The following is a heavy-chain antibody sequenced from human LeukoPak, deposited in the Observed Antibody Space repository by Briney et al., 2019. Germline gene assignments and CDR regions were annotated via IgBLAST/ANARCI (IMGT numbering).Heavy chain of an antibody. CDR3: GRDRPTGYYDY. D-gene: IGHD3-9*01. J-gene: IGHJ4*02. CDR2: IDQSGTT. CDR1: SYSISSCYY. Sequence: SETLSLTCTVSSYSISSCYYWGWLRQSPGEGLGWIGSIDQSGTTYYHPSLKSRVTISVDTSKNQFSLQLTSVTAADTAVYFCGRDRPTGYYDYWGQGILVTVSS. V-gene: IGHV4-38-2*02.